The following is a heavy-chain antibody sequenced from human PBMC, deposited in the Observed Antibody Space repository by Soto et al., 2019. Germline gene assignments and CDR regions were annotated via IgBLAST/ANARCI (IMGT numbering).Heavy chain of an antibody. Sequence: GGSLRLSCAASGFTFSSYAMSWVRQAPGKGLGWVSAISGSGGSTYYADSVKGRFTISRDNSKNTLYLQMNSLRAEDTAVYYCAKKDSSSWYLDYWGQGTLVTVPS. CDR2: ISGSGGST. J-gene: IGHJ4*02. D-gene: IGHD6-13*01. V-gene: IGHV3-23*01. CDR1: GFTFSSYA. CDR3: AKKDSSSWYLDY.